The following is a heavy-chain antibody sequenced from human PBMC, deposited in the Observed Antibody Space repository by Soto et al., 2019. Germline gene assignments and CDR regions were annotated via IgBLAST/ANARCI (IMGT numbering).Heavy chain of an antibody. J-gene: IGHJ4*02. V-gene: IGHV4-39*01. CDR2: IYYSGST. CDR3: ARRRQLVAALDY. CDR1: SGSISSSSYY. D-gene: IGHD2-15*01. Sequence: QLQLQESGPGLMKPSETLSLTCTVSSGSISSSSYYWDWIRQPPGKGLEWIGSIYYSGSTNYNPSLKRRVTISVDTSKNQFSLKVSSLTAADTAVYYCARRRQLVAALDYWGQGTLVTVSS.